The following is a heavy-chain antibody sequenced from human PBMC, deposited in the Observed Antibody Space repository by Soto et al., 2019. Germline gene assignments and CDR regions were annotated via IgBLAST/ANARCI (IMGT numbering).Heavy chain of an antibody. D-gene: IGHD5-12*01. CDR2: IYYSGST. V-gene: IGHV4-31*03. CDR1: GGVISSVGYY. Sequence: QVQRQESGPGLVKPSQTLSLTCTVSGGVISSVGYYCSFIRQHPGKGLEWIGYIYYSGSTYYNPSLTSRITISVDTSKNQFSLKLNSVTAADTAVYYCARAWLRSYVFDYWGQGTLVTVSS. CDR3: ARAWLRSYVFDY. J-gene: IGHJ4*02.